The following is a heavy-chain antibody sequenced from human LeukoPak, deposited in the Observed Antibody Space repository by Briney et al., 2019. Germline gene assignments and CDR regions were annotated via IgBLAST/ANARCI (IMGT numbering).Heavy chain of an antibody. D-gene: IGHD1-26*01. V-gene: IGHV4-59*01. CDR2: IYYSGST. Sequence: SETLSLTCTVSGGSISSYYWSWIRQPPGKGLEWIGYIYYSGSTNYNPSLKSRVTISVDTSKNQFSLKLSSVTAADTAVYYCARARGRLGATKDYWGQGTLVTVSS. CDR3: ARARGRLGATKDY. CDR1: GGSISSYY. J-gene: IGHJ4*02.